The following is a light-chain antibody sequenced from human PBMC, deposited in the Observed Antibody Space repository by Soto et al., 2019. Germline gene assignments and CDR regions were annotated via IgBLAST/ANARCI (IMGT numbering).Light chain of an antibody. Sequence: EIVVTQSPDTLSLSPGERATLSCRASQIVGSNYLAWYQQKPGQAPRLLMYDASGRASGIPDRFSGSGSGTDFTLTISRLEPEDFAVYYCQVYYRSPLFGGGTKVEI. V-gene: IGKV3-20*01. J-gene: IGKJ4*01. CDR1: QIVGSNY. CDR3: QVYYRSPL. CDR2: DAS.